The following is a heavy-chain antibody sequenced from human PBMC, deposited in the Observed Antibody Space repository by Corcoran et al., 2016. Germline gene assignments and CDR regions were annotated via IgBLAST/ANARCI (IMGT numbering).Heavy chain of an antibody. Sequence: QVQLVQSGAEVKKPGASVKVSCKASGYTFTGYYMHWVRQAPGQGLEWMGWINPNSGGTNYAQKFQGRVTMTRDTSISRAYMELSRVRSDDTVVEYCARWPARDYDFWSGHREYYYGMDVWGQGTTVTVSS. CDR1: GYTFTGYY. CDR3: ARWPARDYDFWSGHREYYYGMDV. D-gene: IGHD3-3*01. CDR2: INPNSGGT. V-gene: IGHV1-2*02. J-gene: IGHJ6*02.